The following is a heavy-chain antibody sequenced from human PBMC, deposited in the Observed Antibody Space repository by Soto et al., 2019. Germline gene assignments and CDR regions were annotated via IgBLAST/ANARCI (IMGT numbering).Heavy chain of an antibody. CDR3: AKARYYDSTGYLYYFDY. D-gene: IGHD3-22*01. Sequence: GGSLRLSCAASGFTFSNFAMSWVRQAPGKGLEWVSSISGSGGSTYYADPVKGRFTISRDNSKSTLYLQMNSLRAEDTAVYYCAKARYYDSTGYLYYFDYWGQGTLVTVSS. V-gene: IGHV3-23*01. J-gene: IGHJ4*02. CDR1: GFTFSNFA. CDR2: ISGSGGST.